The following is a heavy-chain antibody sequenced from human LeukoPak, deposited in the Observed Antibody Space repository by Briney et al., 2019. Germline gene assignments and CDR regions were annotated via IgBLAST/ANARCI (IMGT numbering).Heavy chain of an antibody. V-gene: IGHV3-21*01. CDR3: ARDRERWLQVQAFDI. J-gene: IGHJ3*02. D-gene: IGHD5-24*01. CDR2: ISSSSSYI. Sequence: PRGPLRLPGAAPGFTFSSYSMNWVRHAPGKGLGWVSSISSSSSYIYYADSVKGRFTISRDNAKNSLYLQMNSLRTKDTAMYYCARDRERWLQVQAFDIWGQGTLVTVSS. CDR1: GFTFSSYS.